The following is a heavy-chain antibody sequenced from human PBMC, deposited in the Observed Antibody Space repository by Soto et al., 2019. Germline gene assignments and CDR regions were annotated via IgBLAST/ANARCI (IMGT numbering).Heavy chain of an antibody. V-gene: IGHV4-31*03. Sequence: QVQLQESGPGLVKPSQTLSLTCTVSGGSISNGGYYWSWIRHHPGKGLEWIGHIYYSGSPNYTPSLNSRVIISVDTSKNQFSLRLSSVTAADTAVYYCASLSSGGPNANWFDPWGRGTMVTVSS. J-gene: IGHJ5*02. CDR1: GGSISNGGYY. CDR3: ASLSSGGPNANWFDP. D-gene: IGHD3-10*01. CDR2: IYYSGSP.